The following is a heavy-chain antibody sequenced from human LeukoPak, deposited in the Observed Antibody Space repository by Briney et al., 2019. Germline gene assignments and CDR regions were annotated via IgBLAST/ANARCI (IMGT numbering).Heavy chain of an antibody. CDR3: ARGRYFSWFDP. D-gene: IGHD3-9*01. CDR2: INHSGST. J-gene: IGHJ5*02. CDR1: GGSFSGYY. V-gene: IGHV4-34*01. Sequence: SETLSLTCAVYGGSFSGYYWSWIRQPPGKGLEWIGEINHSGSTNYNPSLKSRVTISVDTSKNQFSLKLSSVTAADTAVCYCARGRYFSWFDPWGEGTLGTVSS.